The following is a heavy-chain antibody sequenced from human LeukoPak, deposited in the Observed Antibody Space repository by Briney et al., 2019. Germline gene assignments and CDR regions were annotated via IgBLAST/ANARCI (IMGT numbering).Heavy chain of an antibody. CDR1: GGSISSVDYY. CDR3: ARTYCSGGSCYYFDY. Sequence: PSQTLSLTCTVSGGSISSVDYYWSWIRQPPGKGLEWIGYIYYSGSTYYDPSLKSRVMISVDASKNQSSLKLSSVTAADTAVYYCARTYCSGGSCYYFDYWGQGTLVTVSS. V-gene: IGHV4-30-4*01. J-gene: IGHJ4*02. D-gene: IGHD2-15*01. CDR2: IYYSGST.